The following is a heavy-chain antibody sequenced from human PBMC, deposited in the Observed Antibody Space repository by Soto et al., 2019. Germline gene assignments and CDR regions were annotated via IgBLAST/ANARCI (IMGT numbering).Heavy chain of an antibody. CDR2: ISSSSSTI. Sequence: GGSLRLSCAASGFTFSSYSMNWVRQAPGKGLEWVSYISSSSSTIYYADSVKGRFTISRDNAKNSLYLQMNSLRAEDTAVYYCARDVNYDFWSGPAPAAEYFQHWGQGTLVTVSS. V-gene: IGHV3-48*01. D-gene: IGHD3-3*01. CDR3: ARDVNYDFWSGPAPAAEYFQH. CDR1: GFTFSSYS. J-gene: IGHJ1*01.